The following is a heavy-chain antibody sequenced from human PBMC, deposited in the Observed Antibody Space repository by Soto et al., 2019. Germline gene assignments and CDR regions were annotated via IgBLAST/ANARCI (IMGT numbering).Heavy chain of an antibody. V-gene: IGHV3-64*01. CDR2: ISSNGGST. J-gene: IGHJ3*02. CDR1: GFTFSSYA. Sequence: EVQLVESGGGLVQPGGSLRLSCAASGFTFSSYAMHWVHQAPGKGLEYVSAISSNGGSTYYANSVKGRFTISRDNSKNTLYLQMGSLRAEDMAVYYCATEVVPAASDAFDIWGQGTMVTVSS. D-gene: IGHD2-2*01. CDR3: ATEVVPAASDAFDI.